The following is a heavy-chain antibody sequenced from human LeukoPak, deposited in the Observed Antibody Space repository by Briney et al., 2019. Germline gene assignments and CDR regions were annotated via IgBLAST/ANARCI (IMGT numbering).Heavy chain of an antibody. CDR2: ISYDGSNK. D-gene: IGHD2-15*01. CDR1: GFTFSSYD. Sequence: GGSLRLSCAASGFTFSSYDVHWVRQAPGKGLEWVAVISYDGSNKYYADSVKGRFTISRDKSKNTLYLQMDSLTAEDTAVYYCARTKLSYRLDYWGQGTLVTVSS. J-gene: IGHJ4*02. CDR3: ARTKLSYRLDY. V-gene: IGHV3-30-3*01.